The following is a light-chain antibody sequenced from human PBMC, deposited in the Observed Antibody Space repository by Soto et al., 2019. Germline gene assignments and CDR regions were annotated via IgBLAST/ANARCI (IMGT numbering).Light chain of an antibody. J-gene: IGLJ1*01. V-gene: IGLV2-14*03. CDR1: ISDVSGYDY. Sequence: QSVLTQPASVSGSPGQSITISCTGTISDVSGYDYVSWYQHYPGKAPKLLIYDVSNRPSGVSDRFSGSKSGNTASLTISGLQAEDEADYYSTSYTTSSTYVFGTGTKLTVL. CDR2: DVS. CDR3: TSYTTSSTYV.